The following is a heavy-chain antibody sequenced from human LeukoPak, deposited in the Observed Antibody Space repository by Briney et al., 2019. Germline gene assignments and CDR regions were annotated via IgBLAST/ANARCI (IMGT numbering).Heavy chain of an antibody. D-gene: IGHD2-15*01. V-gene: IGHV1-69*05. CDR3: ARSMALTPQGYCSGGSCYSFDY. CDR2: IIPIFGTA. CDR1: VGTFSSYA. J-gene: IGHJ4*02. Sequence: GASVKVSCKDSVGTFSSYAISWVRQAPGQGLEWMGGIIPIFGTANYEQKFQGRVTITTDESTSTAYMERSSLRSEDTAVYYCARSMALTPQGYCSGGSCYSFDYWGQGTLVTVSS.